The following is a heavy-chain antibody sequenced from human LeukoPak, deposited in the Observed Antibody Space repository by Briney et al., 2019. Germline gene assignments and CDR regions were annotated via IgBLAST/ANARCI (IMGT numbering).Heavy chain of an antibody. CDR1: GFTFSAYW. Sequence: PGGSLRLSCAASGFTFSAYWMSWVRQAPGKGLEWVANIKQDGSEKYYVDSVKGRFTISRDNAKNSLYLQMNSLRAEDTAVYYCARDDPTYCGGDCHLDWGQGTLVTVSS. V-gene: IGHV3-7*01. CDR2: IKQDGSEK. CDR3: ARDDPTYCGGDCHLD. J-gene: IGHJ4*02. D-gene: IGHD2-21*01.